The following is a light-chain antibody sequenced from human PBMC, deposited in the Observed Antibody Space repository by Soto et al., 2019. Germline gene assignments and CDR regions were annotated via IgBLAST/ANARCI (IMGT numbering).Light chain of an antibody. CDR1: QSISTY. CDR2: AAS. J-gene: IGKJ4*01. Sequence: DIQMTQSPSSLSASVGDRVTITCRASQSISTYLNWYQQKPGKAPNLLIYAASSLQSGVPSRFSGSGSGTDFTLTISSLQPEDFATYYCQQYYSYPITFGGGTKVDIK. CDR3: QQYYSYPIT. V-gene: IGKV1-39*01.